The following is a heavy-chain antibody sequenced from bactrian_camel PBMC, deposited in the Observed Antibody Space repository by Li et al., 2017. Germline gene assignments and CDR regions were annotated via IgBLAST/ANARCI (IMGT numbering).Heavy chain of an antibody. J-gene: IGHJ3*01. D-gene: IGHD2*01. Sequence: HVQLVESGGGLVQPGGSLRLSCAASGFTFSSYWMYWVRQAPGKGLERVSSITASGTTSYSNSVKGRFTISRDNAKNTVFLQMNSLKSEDTALYYCATEWWYVFRWMGQGT. V-gene: IGHV3S1*01. CDR1: GFTFSSYW. CDR2: ITASGTT.